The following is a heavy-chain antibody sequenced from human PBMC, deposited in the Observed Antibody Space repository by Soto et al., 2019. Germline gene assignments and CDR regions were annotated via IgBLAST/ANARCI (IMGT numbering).Heavy chain of an antibody. Sequence: GXSVKVSCKASGCTFSSYPISEVRHTPGQGLEWLGGIIAIFGTANYAQKFQGRVTITADESTSTAYMELSSLRYEDTAVYYCARGAPGGLVAGIVYWGQGTLVTVSS. CDR1: GCTFSSYP. CDR2: IIAIFGTA. D-gene: IGHD3-16*01. CDR3: ARGAPGGLVAGIVY. V-gene: IGHV1-69*01. J-gene: IGHJ4*02.